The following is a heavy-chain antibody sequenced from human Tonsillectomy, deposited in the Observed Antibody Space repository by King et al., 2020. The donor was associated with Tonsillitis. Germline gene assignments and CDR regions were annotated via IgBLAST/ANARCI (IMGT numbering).Heavy chain of an antibody. Sequence: QLVQSGAEVKKPGASVKVSCKASGYTFTSYYMHWVRQAPGQGLEWMGIINPSGGSTSYAQKFQGRVTMTRDTSTSTVYMGLSSLSSEDTAVYYCARGGIAAAGTSGLNWFDPWGQGTLVTVSS. CDR3: ARGGIAAAGTSGLNWFDP. CDR2: INPSGGST. D-gene: IGHD6-13*01. V-gene: IGHV1-46*01. CDR1: GYTFTSYY. J-gene: IGHJ5*02.